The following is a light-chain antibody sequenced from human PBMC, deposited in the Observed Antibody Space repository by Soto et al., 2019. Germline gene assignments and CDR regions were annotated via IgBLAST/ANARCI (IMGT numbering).Light chain of an antibody. CDR3: QSYDSSLSGWV. Sequence: QSVLTQPPSVSGAPGQRVTISCTGSSSNIGAGYDVHWYQQLPGTAPKLLIYGNSNRPSGVPDRFSGSKSSTSASLAITGLQAEDEADYYCQSYDSSLSGWVFGGGTKSPS. V-gene: IGLV1-40*01. J-gene: IGLJ3*02. CDR2: GNS. CDR1: SSNIGAGYD.